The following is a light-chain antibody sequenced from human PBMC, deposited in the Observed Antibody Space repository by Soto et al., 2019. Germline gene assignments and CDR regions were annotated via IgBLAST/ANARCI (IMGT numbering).Light chain of an antibody. CDR2: GAS. CDR3: QYYGKSPYT. J-gene: IGKJ2*01. Sequence: EIVLTQSPGTLSLSPGERATLSCRASQSVSSSYLAWYQQKPGQAPRLLIYGASSRATGIPKRFSGSGSGTDFTLTINRLEPEDFAVFYCQYYGKSPYTFGQGTKLEIK. V-gene: IGKV3-20*01. CDR1: QSVSSSY.